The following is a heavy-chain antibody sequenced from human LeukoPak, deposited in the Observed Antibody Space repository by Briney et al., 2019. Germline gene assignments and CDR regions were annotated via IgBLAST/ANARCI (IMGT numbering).Heavy chain of an antibody. D-gene: IGHD3-3*01. J-gene: IGHJ6*02. CDR1: GYTFTSYD. Sequence: GASVKVSRKASGYTFTSYDINWVRQATGQGLEWMGWMNPNSGNTGYAQKFQGRVTMTRNTSISTAYMELSSLRSEDTAVYYCARGYYFWSGYYANPTYYYYGMDVWGQGTTVTVSS. CDR3: ARGYYFWSGYYANPTYYYYGMDV. V-gene: IGHV1-8*01. CDR2: MNPNSGNT.